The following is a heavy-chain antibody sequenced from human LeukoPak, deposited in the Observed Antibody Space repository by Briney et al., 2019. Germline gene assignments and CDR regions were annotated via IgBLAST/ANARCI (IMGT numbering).Heavy chain of an antibody. CDR3: ARDACGGGSCDASY. D-gene: IGHD2-15*01. CDR2: ILYDGTNK. V-gene: IGHV3-30*04. CDR1: GFTFSTFP. Sequence: GGSLRLSCAASGFTFSTFPMHWVRQAPGKGLEWVALILYDGTNKYYADSVKGRFTISRDSSKNTPYLQMNSLRPEDTAVYYCARDACGGGSCDASYWGQGTLVTVSS. J-gene: IGHJ4*02.